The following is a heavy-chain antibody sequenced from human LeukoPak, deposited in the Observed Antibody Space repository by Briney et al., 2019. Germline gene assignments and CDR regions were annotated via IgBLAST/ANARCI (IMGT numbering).Heavy chain of an antibody. CDR3: ASSDWPYYFDF. Sequence: KPSETLSLTCTVSTGSIRSYYWSWIRQPPGKGLEWIASIYHTGSLKYNPSLKSRVTISLDTSKNQFSLNLSAVTAADTAIYYCASSDWPYYFDFWGQGTLVTVSS. D-gene: IGHD3-9*01. CDR1: TGSIRSYY. CDR2: IYHTGSL. V-gene: IGHV4-59*08. J-gene: IGHJ4*02.